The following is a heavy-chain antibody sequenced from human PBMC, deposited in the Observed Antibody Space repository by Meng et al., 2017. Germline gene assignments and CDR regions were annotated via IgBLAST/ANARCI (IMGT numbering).Heavy chain of an antibody. CDR1: GYTFTGYY. V-gene: IGHV1-2*06. Sequence: ASVKVSCKASGYTFTGYYMHWVRQAPGQGLEWMGRINPNSGGTNYAQKFQGRVTMTRDTFISTAYMELSRLRSDDTAVYYCARDDYDILTGYYRTLDYWGQGTLVTVSS. J-gene: IGHJ4*02. D-gene: IGHD3-9*01. CDR3: ARDDYDILTGYYRTLDY. CDR2: INPNSGGT.